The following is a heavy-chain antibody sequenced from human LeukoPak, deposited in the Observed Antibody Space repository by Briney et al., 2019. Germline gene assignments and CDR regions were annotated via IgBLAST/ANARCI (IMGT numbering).Heavy chain of an antibody. CDR1: GGSFSGYY. D-gene: IGHD3-16*01. Sequence: SKTLSLTCAVYGGSFSGYYWSWIRQPPGKGLEWIGEINHSGSTNYNPSLKSRVTISVDTSKNQFSLKLSSVTAADTAVYYCARAFWGSGIDYWGQGTLVTVSS. CDR2: INHSGST. CDR3: ARAFWGSGIDY. V-gene: IGHV4-34*01. J-gene: IGHJ4*02.